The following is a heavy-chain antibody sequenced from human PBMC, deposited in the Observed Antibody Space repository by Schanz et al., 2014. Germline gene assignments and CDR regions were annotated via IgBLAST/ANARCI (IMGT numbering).Heavy chain of an antibody. D-gene: IGHD6-19*01. CDR3: TRPIYSGGWYGAIDV. CDR2: VRRKGYGETT. J-gene: IGHJ6*02. CDR1: GFPFGDYA. Sequence: EVQLVESGGGLVQPGRSLRLSCTGSGFPFGDYAVSWFRRAPGKGLEWVGFVRRKGYGETTEYAASVKGRFTISRNDSKSLAYLKMNRLKTDDTAEYYGTRPIYSGGWYGAIDVWGQGTTVTVSS. V-gene: IGHV3-49*03.